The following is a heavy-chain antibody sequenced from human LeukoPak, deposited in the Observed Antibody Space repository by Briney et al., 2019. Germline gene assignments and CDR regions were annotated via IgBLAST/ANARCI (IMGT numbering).Heavy chain of an antibody. V-gene: IGHV4-34*01. CDR2: INHSGST. Sequence: PSETLSLTCAVYGGSFSGYSWSWIRQPPGKGLEWIGEINHSGSTNYNPSLKSRVTLSVDTSKNQFSLKLSSVTAADTAVYYCARGIEESVLQKCFFPCFDPWGQGPLVTVS. CDR1: GGSFSGYS. J-gene: IGHJ5*02. D-gene: IGHD4-11*01. CDR3: ARGIEESVLQKCFFPCFDP.